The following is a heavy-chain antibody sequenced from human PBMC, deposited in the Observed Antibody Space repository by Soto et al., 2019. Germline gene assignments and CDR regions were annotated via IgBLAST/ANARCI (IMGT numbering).Heavy chain of an antibody. D-gene: IGHD3-10*01. Sequence: QITLKESGPTLVKPTQTLTLTCTFSGFSLATGGVGVGWIRQPPGKALDCLALIYWDDDKRYNPSQRSRVTVTKDTSKNQVVLTMRNMDPVDTATYFCSHRRTGVNTWDYGDFDYWGQGILVTVSS. CDR2: IYWDDDK. CDR1: GFSLATGGVG. V-gene: IGHV2-5*02. CDR3: SHRRTGVNTWDYGDFDY. J-gene: IGHJ4*02.